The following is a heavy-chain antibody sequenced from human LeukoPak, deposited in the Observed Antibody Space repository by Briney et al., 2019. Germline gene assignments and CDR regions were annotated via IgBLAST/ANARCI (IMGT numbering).Heavy chain of an antibody. Sequence: ASVKVSCKASGGTFSSYAISWVRQAPGQGLEWMGWISAYNGNTNYAQKLQGRVTMTTDTSTSTAYMELRSLRSDDTAVYYCARDQVNSGYDSNFDYWGQGTLVTVSS. CDR3: ARDQVNSGYDSNFDY. CDR1: GGTFSSYA. CDR2: ISAYNGNT. J-gene: IGHJ4*02. D-gene: IGHD5-12*01. V-gene: IGHV1-18*01.